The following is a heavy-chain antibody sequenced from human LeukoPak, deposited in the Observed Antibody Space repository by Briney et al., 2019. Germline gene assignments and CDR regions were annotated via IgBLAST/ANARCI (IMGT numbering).Heavy chain of an antibody. V-gene: IGHV1-69*02. CDR3: ASKGDTYCGGDCYSN. CDR1: GGTFSSYT. D-gene: IGHD2-21*01. J-gene: IGHJ4*02. Sequence: SVKVSCKASGGTFSSYTISWVRQAPGQGLEWMGRIIPILGIANYAQKFQGRVTITADKSTSTAYMELSSLRSEDMAVYYCASKGDTYCGGDCYSNWGQGTLVTVPS. CDR2: IIPILGIA.